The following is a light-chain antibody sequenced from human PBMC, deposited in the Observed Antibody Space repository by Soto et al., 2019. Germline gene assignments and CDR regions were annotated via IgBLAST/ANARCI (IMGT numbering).Light chain of an antibody. CDR3: KQRLNWPPG. Sequence: EIVLTQSPGTLSLSPGEGATLSCRASQSISSNFLAWYQQKRGQAHRLLIYDASNRASGVQARFSGSGSGTDFTLTISDLEPADFGLYYCKQRLNWPPGFGQGTKVDI. CDR2: DAS. V-gene: IGKV3-11*01. CDR1: QSISSNF. J-gene: IGKJ1*01.